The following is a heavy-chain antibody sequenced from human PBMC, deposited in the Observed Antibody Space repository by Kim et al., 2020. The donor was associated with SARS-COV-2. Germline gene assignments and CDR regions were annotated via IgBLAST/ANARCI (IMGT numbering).Heavy chain of an antibody. Sequence: GESLKISCKGSGYSFTSYWISWVRQMPGKGLEWMGRIDPSDSYTNYSPSFQGHVTISADKSISTAYLQWSSLKASDTAMYYCATRDTAMVWGADYWGQGTLVTVSA. CDR1: GYSFTSYW. V-gene: IGHV5-10-1*01. CDR3: ATRDTAMVWGADY. J-gene: IGHJ4*02. D-gene: IGHD5-18*01. CDR2: IDPSDSYT.